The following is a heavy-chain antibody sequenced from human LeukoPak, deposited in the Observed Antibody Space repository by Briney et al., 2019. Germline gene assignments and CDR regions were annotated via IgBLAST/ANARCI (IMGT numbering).Heavy chain of an antibody. CDR1: GGSISSYY. Sequence: SETLSLTCTVSGGSISSYYWGWIRQPPGKGLEWIGSIYYSGSTYYNPSLKSRVTISVDTSKNQFSLKLSSVTAADTAVYYCARDFALRYFDWLGFDYWGQGTLVTVSS. CDR2: IYYSGST. CDR3: ARDFALRYFDWLGFDY. J-gene: IGHJ4*02. D-gene: IGHD3-9*01. V-gene: IGHV4-39*07.